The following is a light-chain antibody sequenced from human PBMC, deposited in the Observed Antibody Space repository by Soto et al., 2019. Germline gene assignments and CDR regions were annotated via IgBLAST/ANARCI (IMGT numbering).Light chain of an antibody. CDR3: QQYDSSPWT. Sequence: EIVLTQSPGTLSLSPGERATLSCRASQSVSRSYLAWYQQKLGQAPGLLIYGASSRATGIPDRFSGSGSGTDFTLTISRLEPEDFAVYYCQQYDSSPWTFGQGTKVDIK. J-gene: IGKJ1*01. CDR1: QSVSRSY. V-gene: IGKV3-20*01. CDR2: GAS.